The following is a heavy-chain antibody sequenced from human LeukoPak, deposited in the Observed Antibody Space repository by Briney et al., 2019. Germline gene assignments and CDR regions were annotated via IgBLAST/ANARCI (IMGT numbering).Heavy chain of an antibody. CDR3: APSSYDSSGYSDY. D-gene: IGHD3-22*01. Sequence: ASVKVSCKVSGYTLTELSMHWVQQAPGKGLEWMGGFDPEDGETIYAQKFQGRVTMTEDTSTDTAYMELSSLRSEDTAVYYCAPSSYDSSGYSDYWGQGTLVTVSS. J-gene: IGHJ4*02. CDR2: FDPEDGET. CDR1: GYTLTELS. V-gene: IGHV1-24*01.